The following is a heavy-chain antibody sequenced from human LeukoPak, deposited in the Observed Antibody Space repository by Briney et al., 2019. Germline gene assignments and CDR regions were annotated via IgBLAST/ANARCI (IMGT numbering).Heavy chain of an antibody. CDR2: IYPADSDI. CDR1: GYSFTRYW. J-gene: IGHJ6*03. CDR3: ARQSGDYSYYYYMDV. V-gene: IGHV5-51*01. Sequence: GESLKISCKGSGYSFTRYWIGWVRQMPGKGLEWMGIIYPADSDIRYSPSFRGQVTISADKSISTAYLQWSSLKASDTAMYYCARQSGDYSYYYYMDVWGKGTTVTISS. D-gene: IGHD2-21*02.